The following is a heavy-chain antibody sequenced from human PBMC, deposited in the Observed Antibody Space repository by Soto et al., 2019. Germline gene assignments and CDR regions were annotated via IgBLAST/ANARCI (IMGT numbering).Heavy chain of an antibody. CDR2: ISSSGST. V-gene: IGHV4-31*11. D-gene: IGHD2-21*02. CDR1: GCSSGGVSY. Sequence: TLCVTCAVAGCSSGGVSYWSWIRQFPVRGLEWIGCISSSGSTYYNPALNNRISLSLDTSQTQFSLKLRSVTAADTAIYYCARSGVTGIVIPSHWFDICRQETLVTVS. J-gene: IGHJ5*02. CDR3: ARSGVTGIVIPSHWFDI.